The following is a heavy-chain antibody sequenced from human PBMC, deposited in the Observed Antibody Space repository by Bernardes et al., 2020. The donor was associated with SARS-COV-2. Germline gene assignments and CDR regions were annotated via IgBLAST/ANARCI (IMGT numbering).Heavy chain of an antibody. Sequence: GGSLRLSCAASGFTSSEHYLDWVRQAPGKGLAWVGRRRRKADSNSTEYAASVKGRFSISRDESKNSMYLQMNSLKTEDTAVYYCTRLFVASAPRSNGMYGWGQGTTVTVSS. J-gene: IGHJ6*01. V-gene: IGHV3-72*01. CDR1: GFTSSEHY. CDR2: RRRKADSNST. D-gene: IGHD2-21*01. CDR3: TRLFVASAPRSNGMYG.